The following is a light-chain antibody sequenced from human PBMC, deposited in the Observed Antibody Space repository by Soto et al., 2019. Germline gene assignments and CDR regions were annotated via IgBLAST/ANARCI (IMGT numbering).Light chain of an antibody. J-gene: IGKJ5*01. CDR3: LQANSFPLT. Sequence: DIQMTQSPSSVTASVGDIVTITCRACQGISSWLAWYQQKPGKAPKILIYAASRLESGAPSRFSGSGSGTDFSLTISSLQPEDFATYDCLQANSFPLTFGQGTRLEIK. CDR2: AAS. CDR1: QGISSW. V-gene: IGKV1-12*01.